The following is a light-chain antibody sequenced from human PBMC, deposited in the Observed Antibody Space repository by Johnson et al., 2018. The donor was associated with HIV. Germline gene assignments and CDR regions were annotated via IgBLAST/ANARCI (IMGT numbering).Light chain of an antibody. CDR3: GTWDSSMSAEV. V-gene: IGLV1-51*02. CDR2: ENN. Sequence: QSVLTQPPSVSAAPGQKVTISCSGSSSNIGNNYVSWYQQLPGTAPKLLIYENNKRPSGIPDRFSGSKSGTSATLGITGLQTGYEADYYCGTWDSSMSAEVIGTGTKVTDL. J-gene: IGLJ1*01. CDR1: SSNIGNNY.